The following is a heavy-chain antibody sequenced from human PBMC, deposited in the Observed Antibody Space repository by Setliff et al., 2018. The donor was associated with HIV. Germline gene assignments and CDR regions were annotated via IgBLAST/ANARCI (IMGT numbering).Heavy chain of an antibody. V-gene: IGHV4-61*09. D-gene: IGHD2-21*01. Sequence: SSETLSLTCTVSGGSISSGNYYWSWIRQPAGKGLEWIGHISTSGSTYYNPSLKSRVTISTDTSKNQFSLKVRAVTAADTAVYYCARQVTVVGYFETAAGSFNYWGPGTLVTVSS. J-gene: IGHJ4*02. CDR1: GGSISSGNYY. CDR3: ARQVTVVGYFETAAGSFNY. CDR2: ISTSGST.